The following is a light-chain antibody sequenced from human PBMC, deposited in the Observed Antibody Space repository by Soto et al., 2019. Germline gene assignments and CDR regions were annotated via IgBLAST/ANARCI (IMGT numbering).Light chain of an antibody. CDR2: AAS. J-gene: IGKJ5*01. V-gene: IGKV1-8*01. CDR3: QQYYSYPPIT. CDR1: QGISSY. Sequence: AIRMTQSPSSFSASTGDRVTITCRASQGISSYLAWYQQKPGKAPKLLIYAASTLQSGVPSRFSGSASGTDFTLTISCLQSEDFATYYCQQYYSYPPITFGQGTRLEIK.